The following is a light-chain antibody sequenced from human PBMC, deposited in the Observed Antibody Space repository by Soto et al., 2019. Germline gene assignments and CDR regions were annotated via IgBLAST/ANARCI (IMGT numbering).Light chain of an antibody. Sequence: DIQMTQSPSTVSASVGDRVSITCRASQNIRGWLAWYQQKPEKAPKLLIYDGSSLQSGVPSRFSGRESGAEFTLTISGLQPDDFATYYCQQYKDYPFTFGPGTKVETK. J-gene: IGKJ3*01. CDR2: DGS. CDR1: QNIRGW. CDR3: QQYKDYPFT. V-gene: IGKV1-5*01.